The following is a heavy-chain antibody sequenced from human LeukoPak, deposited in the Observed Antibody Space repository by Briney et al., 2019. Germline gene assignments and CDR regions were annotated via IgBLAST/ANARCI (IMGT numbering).Heavy chain of an antibody. J-gene: IGHJ4*02. CDR2: MSSSGNN. Sequence: SETLSLTCSVSGDSISYFYWSWIRQAAGKGLEWIGRMSSSGNNDYNASLKSRVTMSVDTSKNQLSLKVISVTAADTAVYYCARHGGAEPYWGQGTLVTVSS. CDR3: ARHGGAEPY. V-gene: IGHV4-4*07. D-gene: IGHD1-14*01. CDR1: GDSISYFY.